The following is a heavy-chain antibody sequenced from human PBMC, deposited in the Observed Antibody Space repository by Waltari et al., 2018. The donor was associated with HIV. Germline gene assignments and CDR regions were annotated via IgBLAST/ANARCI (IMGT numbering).Heavy chain of an antibody. J-gene: IGHJ6*02. CDR1: GFTFSSYW. D-gene: IGHD2-2*02. Sequence: EVQLVESGGGLVQPGGSLRLSCAASGFTFSSYWIHWVRQAPGKGLVWVSRINTDGSSTSYADSVKGRFTISRDNAKNTLYLQMNSLRAEDTAVYYCARGGHCSGISYYTGDYSYGLDVWGQGTTVTVSS. CDR2: INTDGSST. CDR3: ARGGHCSGISYYTGDYSYGLDV. V-gene: IGHV3-74*01.